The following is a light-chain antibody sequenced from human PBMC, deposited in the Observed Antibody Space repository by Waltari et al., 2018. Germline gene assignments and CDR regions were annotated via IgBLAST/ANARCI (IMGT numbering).Light chain of an antibody. CDR1: GPNIGSNA. Sequence: QSVLTQPPSASGTPGQRVTISCSGSGPNIGSNAVSWYQQLPGTAHKILIYSNSLRPSGVPDRFSGSKSGTSASLAISGLQSEDEADYYCAAWDDSLNRVFGGGTKLTVL. CDR2: SNS. J-gene: IGLJ2*01. CDR3: AAWDDSLNRV. V-gene: IGLV1-44*01.